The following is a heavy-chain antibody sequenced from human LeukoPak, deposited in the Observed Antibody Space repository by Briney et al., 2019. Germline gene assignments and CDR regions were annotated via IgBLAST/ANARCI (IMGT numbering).Heavy chain of an antibody. V-gene: IGHV4-39*01. CDR2: VYYSGRT. CDR1: GGSISSYY. CDR3: ARQGSSGWSHFDH. J-gene: IGHJ4*02. Sequence: PSETLSLTCTVSGGSISSYYWGWIRQPPGKGLEWIASVYYSGRTYTNPSLKSRVTISVDTSKNHFSLKLDSVTAADTAVYYCARQGSSGWSHFDHWGQGTLVTVSS. D-gene: IGHD6-19*01.